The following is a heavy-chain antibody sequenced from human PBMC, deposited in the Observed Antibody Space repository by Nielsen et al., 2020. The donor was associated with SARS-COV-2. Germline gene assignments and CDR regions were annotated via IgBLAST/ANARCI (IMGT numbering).Heavy chain of an antibody. CDR1: AYTFTGYF. Sequence: ASVKVSCKASAYTFTGYFMHWVRQAPGQGLEWMGRINPKSGGTNYAQKFQGRVTMTRDTSISTAYMELSRLRSDDTAEYYCARWDLDYYDASGDYWGQGTLVTVSS. V-gene: IGHV1-2*06. CDR3: ARWDLDYYDASGDY. J-gene: IGHJ4*02. CDR2: INPKSGGT. D-gene: IGHD3-22*01.